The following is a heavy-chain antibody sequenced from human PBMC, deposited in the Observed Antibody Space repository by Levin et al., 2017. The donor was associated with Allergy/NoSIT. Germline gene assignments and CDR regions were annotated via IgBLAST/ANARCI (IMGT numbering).Heavy chain of an antibody. CDR2: IYPNNGGT. D-gene: IGHD2-2*01. V-gene: IGHV1-2*02. CDR1: GYTFTDYY. Sequence: ASVKVSCKASGYTFTDYYLHWVRQAPGQGLEWMGWIYPNNGGTDYAQKFQGRVTMTRDTSISTVYMELSRLRSDDTAVYYCTRDHCTTTGCYEYYYYGMDVWGQGSTVAVSS. CDR3: TRDHCTTTGCYEYYYYGMDV. J-gene: IGHJ6*02.